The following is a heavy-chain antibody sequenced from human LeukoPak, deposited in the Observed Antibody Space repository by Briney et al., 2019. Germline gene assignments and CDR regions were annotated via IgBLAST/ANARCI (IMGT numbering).Heavy chain of an antibody. J-gene: IGHJ4*02. CDR1: GFTFSSYA. Sequence: GGSLRLSCAASGFTFSSYAMSWVRQAPGKGLEWVSGISGSGGSTYYADSVKGRFTISRDNSKNTLYLQMNSLRAEDTAVYYCARVPRYYYDSSGYYSDYWGQGTLVTVSS. CDR3: ARVPRYYYDSSGYYSDY. D-gene: IGHD3-22*01. V-gene: IGHV3-23*01. CDR2: ISGSGGST.